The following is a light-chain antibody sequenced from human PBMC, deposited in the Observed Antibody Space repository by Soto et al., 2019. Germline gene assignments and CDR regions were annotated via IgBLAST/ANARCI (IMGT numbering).Light chain of an antibody. Sequence: EIVLTPSPATLSLSPVERATLSCRASQSVSSSYLAWYQQKPGQAPRLLIYGASNRATGIPDRFSGSGSGTDFTLTISRLEPEDFAVYYCQQYGSSGKFGQGTKVDIK. CDR1: QSVSSSY. J-gene: IGKJ1*01. V-gene: IGKV3-20*01. CDR3: QQYGSSGK. CDR2: GAS.